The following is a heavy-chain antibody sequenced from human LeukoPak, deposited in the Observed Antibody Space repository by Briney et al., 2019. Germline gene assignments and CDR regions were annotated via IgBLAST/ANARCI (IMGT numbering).Heavy chain of an antibody. CDR2: ISGSGGST. D-gene: IGHD4-23*01. V-gene: IGHV3-23*01. J-gene: IGHJ4*02. CDR1: GFTFSSYA. Sequence: GGSLRPSCAASGFTFSSYAMSWVRQAPGKGLEWVSAISGSGGSTYYADSVKGRFTISRDNSKNTLYLQMNSLRAEDTAVYYWAKCLGDGGNYYFDYWGQGTLVTVSS. CDR3: AKCLGDGGNYYFDY.